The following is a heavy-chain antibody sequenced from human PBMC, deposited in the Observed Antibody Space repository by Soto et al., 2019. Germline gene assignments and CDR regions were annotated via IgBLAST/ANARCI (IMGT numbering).Heavy chain of an antibody. Sequence: PGESLKISCTGSGYNFNTYWIGWVRQMPGKGLEWMGIIYPGDFDTRYSQSFQGHLTMSVDKSINTAYLQWSSLETSDTAMYYCARLLGYSYGYQEFFDCWGQGTPVTVSS. V-gene: IGHV5-51*01. CDR2: IYPGDFDT. J-gene: IGHJ4*02. D-gene: IGHD5-18*01. CDR3: ARLLGYSYGYQEFFDC. CDR1: GYNFNTYW.